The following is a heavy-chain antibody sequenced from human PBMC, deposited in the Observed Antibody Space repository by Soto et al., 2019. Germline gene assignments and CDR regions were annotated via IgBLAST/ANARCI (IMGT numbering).Heavy chain of an antibody. J-gene: IGHJ6*02. V-gene: IGHV3-74*01. CDR2: INSDGSST. CDR1: GFTVSNNY. CDR3: ARDRSYSLDV. Sequence: EVQLVESGGGLIQPGGSLRLSCAVSGFTVSNNYMSWVRQAPGKGLVWVSHINSDGSSTNYADFVKGRFTIARDNAKNTVYLQMNSLRAEDTAVYYCARDRSYSLDVWGQGTTVTVSS.